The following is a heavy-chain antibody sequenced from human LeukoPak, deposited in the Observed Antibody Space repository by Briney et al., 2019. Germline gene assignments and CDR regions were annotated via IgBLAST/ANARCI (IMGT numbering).Heavy chain of an antibody. D-gene: IGHD3-10*01. Sequence: GSLRLSCSASGFPFSSYAMHWVRQAPGKGLEWVAVIWYDGSIKYYADSVKDRFTISRDNSKNTLYLQMNSLRAEDTGVYYCARAVGPYDYWGQGTLVTVSS. J-gene: IGHJ4*02. CDR3: ARAVGPYDY. V-gene: IGHV3-33*08. CDR1: GFPFSSYA. CDR2: IWYDGSIK.